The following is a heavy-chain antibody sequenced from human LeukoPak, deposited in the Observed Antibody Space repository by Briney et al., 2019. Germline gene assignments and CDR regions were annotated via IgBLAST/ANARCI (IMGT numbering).Heavy chain of an antibody. Sequence: ASVKVSCKASGYTFTSYGISWVRQAPGQGLEWMGWISAYNGNTNYAQKLQGRVTMTTDTSTSTAYMELRSLRSDDTAVYYCARSAKDYDYVWGSSVPHDYWGQGTLVTVSS. CDR2: ISAYNGNT. V-gene: IGHV1-18*01. J-gene: IGHJ4*02. CDR1: GYTFTSYG. CDR3: ARSAKDYDYVWGSSVPHDY. D-gene: IGHD3-16*01.